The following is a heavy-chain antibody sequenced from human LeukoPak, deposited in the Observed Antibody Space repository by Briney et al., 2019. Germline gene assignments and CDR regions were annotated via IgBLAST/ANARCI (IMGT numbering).Heavy chain of an antibody. J-gene: IGHJ5*02. CDR1: GVSISSSSYY. Sequence: TSETLSLTCTVSGVSISSSSYYWGWIRQPPGKGLEWIGSIYYSGSTYYNPSLKSRVTISVDTSKNQFSLKLSSVTAADTAVYYCARDLDYGDSQPNWFDPRGQGTLVTVSS. CDR2: IYYSGST. D-gene: IGHD4-17*01. V-gene: IGHV4-39*07. CDR3: ARDLDYGDSQPNWFDP.